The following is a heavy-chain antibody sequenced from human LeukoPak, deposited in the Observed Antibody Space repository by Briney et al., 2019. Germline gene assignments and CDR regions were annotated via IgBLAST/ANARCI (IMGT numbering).Heavy chain of an antibody. CDR1: GFTFSTYA. D-gene: IGHD1-26*01. CDR2: ISGSGGST. Sequence: PGGSLRLSCAASGFTFSTYAMSWVRQAPGKGLEWVSAISGSGGSTYYADSVKGRFTISRDNAKNSLYLQMNSLRAEDTAVYYCEGSYGAFDIWGQGTMVTVSS. CDR3: EGSYGAFDI. J-gene: IGHJ3*02. V-gene: IGHV3-23*01.